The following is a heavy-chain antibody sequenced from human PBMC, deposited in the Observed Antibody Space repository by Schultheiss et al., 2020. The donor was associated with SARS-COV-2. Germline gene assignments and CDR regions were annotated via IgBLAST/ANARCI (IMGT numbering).Heavy chain of an antibody. V-gene: IGHV5-51*01. J-gene: IGHJ5*02. CDR1: GYSFPSYW. CDR3: ARSPLFNWFDP. D-gene: IGHD3-3*01. CDR2: IYPGDSDT. Sequence: GGSLRLSCKGSGYSFPSYWIGWVRQMPGKGLEWMGIIYPGDSDTRYSPSFQGQVTISVDKSISTAYLQWSSLKASDTAMYYCARSPLFNWFDPWGQGTLVTGSS.